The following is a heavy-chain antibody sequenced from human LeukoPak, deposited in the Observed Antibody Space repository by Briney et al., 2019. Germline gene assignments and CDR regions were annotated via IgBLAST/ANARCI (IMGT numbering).Heavy chain of an antibody. V-gene: IGHV1-69*13. J-gene: IGHJ3*01. Sequence: GSSVKVSCKASVGTFTNYGISWVRQAPGQGLEWMGGSIPPFGTVNYPQQSQGTGTITADDYADDSTSTAYMELTSLRSEDTAVYYCARAPHRQTSRDCSATSCRSGGFGLWGHGTMVTVSS. D-gene: IGHD2-2*01. CDR2: SIPPFGTV. CDR1: VGTFTNYG. CDR3: ARAPHRQTSRDCSATSCRSGGFGL.